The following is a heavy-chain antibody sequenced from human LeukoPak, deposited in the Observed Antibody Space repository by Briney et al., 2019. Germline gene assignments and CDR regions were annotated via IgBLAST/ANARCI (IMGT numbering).Heavy chain of an antibody. CDR1: GFTFSSYS. Sequence: GGSLRLSCAASGFTFSSYSMNWVRQAPGKGLEWVSSISGRGSYIYYADSVKGRFTVSRDNAKNSLYLQMNSLRAEDTAVYYCARDYDSSGSHTVWGQGTLVTVSS. J-gene: IGHJ4*02. D-gene: IGHD3-22*01. CDR3: ARDYDSSGSHTV. V-gene: IGHV3-21*01. CDR2: ISGRGSYI.